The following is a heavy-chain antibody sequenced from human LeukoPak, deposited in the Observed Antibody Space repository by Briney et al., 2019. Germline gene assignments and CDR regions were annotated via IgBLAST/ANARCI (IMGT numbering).Heavy chain of an antibody. V-gene: IGHV3-23*01. Sequence: GGSLRLSCAASGFSLSSYAMSWVRQAPGKGLEWVSAISGSGGSTYYADSVKGRFAISRDNSKNTLYLQMNSLRAEETAVFYCAKEPDYVWGSYRSSEPVRWGQGTLVTVSS. CDR2: ISGSGGST. CDR1: GFSLSSYA. J-gene: IGHJ4*02. CDR3: AKEPDYVWGSYRSSEPVR. D-gene: IGHD3-16*02.